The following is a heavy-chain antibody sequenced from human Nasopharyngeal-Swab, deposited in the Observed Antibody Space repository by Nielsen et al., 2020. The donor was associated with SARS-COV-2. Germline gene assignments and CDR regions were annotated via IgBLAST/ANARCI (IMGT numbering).Heavy chain of an antibody. D-gene: IGHD1-26*01. CDR2: ISGSAGST. CDR3: AKDPSYSYDWFDP. J-gene: IGHJ5*02. Sequence: GGSLRLSCAASGFTFSSYAMSWVRQAPGKGLEWVSGISGSAGSTYYADSVKGRFTISRDNSKNTLFLQMNSLRVEDTAVYYCAKDPSYSYDWFDPWGQGTLVTVSS. V-gene: IGHV3-23*01. CDR1: GFTFSSYA.